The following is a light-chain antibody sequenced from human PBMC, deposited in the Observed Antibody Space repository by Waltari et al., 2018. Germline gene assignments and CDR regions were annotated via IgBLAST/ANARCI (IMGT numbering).Light chain of an antibody. CDR3: AAWDDSLNGMV. CDR1: SSNIGSKH. J-gene: IGLJ3*02. CDR2: SND. Sequence: QSVLTQRPSKSGTPGQRVTIACAGSSSNIGSKHVNWYQHLPGTAPGLLIFSNDPRPSGLPERFSGSKSDTSASLAISGLQSDDASDYFCAAWDDSLNGMVFGGGTHLTVL. V-gene: IGLV1-44*01.